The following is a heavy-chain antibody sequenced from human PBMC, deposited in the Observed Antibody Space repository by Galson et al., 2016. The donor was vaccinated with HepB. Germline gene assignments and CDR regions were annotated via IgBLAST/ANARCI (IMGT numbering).Heavy chain of an antibody. Sequence: SVNVSCKASGYTFTSYGISWVRQAPGQGLEWMGWSSAYNGNKKYAQKFQGRVIMTTDTSTSTEYMELRSLRPDDTAVYYGARDRRVALFGMDVWGQGTTVTVPS. CDR3: ARDRRVALFGMDV. D-gene: IGHD3-3*01. V-gene: IGHV1-18*01. J-gene: IGHJ6*02. CDR1: GYTFTSYG. CDR2: SSAYNGNK.